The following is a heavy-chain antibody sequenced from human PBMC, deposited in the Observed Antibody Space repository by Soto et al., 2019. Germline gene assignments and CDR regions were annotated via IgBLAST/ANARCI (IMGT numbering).Heavy chain of an antibody. V-gene: IGHV3-23*01. Sequence: PGGSLRLSCAASGFTFTSYAMSWVRQAPGKGLEWVSHISGTGSSTYYADSVKGRFTISRDSSKNTLYLQMSSLRVDDTAVYFCAKTLRSKLALFDYWGRGPLDPVSP. CDR2: ISGTGSST. J-gene: IGHJ4*02. CDR1: GFTFTSYA. CDR3: AKTLRSKLALFDY.